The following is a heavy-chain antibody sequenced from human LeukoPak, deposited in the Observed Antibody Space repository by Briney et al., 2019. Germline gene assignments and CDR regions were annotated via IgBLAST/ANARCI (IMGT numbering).Heavy chain of an antibody. J-gene: IGHJ4*02. CDR1: GFHFSCYS. Sequence: SGGSLRLSCAASGFHFSCYSMTWVRRAPGKGLEWVSSIISCSRHMHYADSVKGRFTISRDNAKNSLYLQMSSLRAEDTAVYYCAIDSTSPEWLGGQGTLVTVSS. V-gene: IGHV3-21*01. CDR3: AIDSTSPEWL. CDR2: IISCSRHM. D-gene: IGHD6-19*01.